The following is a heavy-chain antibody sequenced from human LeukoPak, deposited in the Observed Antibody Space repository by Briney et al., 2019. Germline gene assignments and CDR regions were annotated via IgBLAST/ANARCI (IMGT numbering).Heavy chain of an antibody. J-gene: IGHJ3*02. V-gene: IGHV3-48*03. CDR1: GFTFSSYE. CDR3: AWYPPPLAANDAFDI. Sequence: GGSLRLSCAASGFTFSSYEMNWVRQAPGKGLEWVSYISSSGSTIYYADSVKGRFTISRDNAKNSLYLQMNSLRAEDTAVYYCAWYPPPLAANDAFDIWGQGTMVTVSS. D-gene: IGHD1-14*01. CDR2: ISSSGSTI.